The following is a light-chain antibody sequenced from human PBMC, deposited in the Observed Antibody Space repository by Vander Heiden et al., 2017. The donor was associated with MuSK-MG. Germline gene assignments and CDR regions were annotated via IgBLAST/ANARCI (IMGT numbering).Light chain of an antibody. Sequence: DIQMTQSPSSLSASVGDRVTITCRASQSISSYLNWYQQKPVKAPKLLIYAASSLQSGVPSRFSGSGSGTDFTLTISSLQPEDFATYYCQQSYSTPLTFCQGTNVAIK. CDR1: QSISSY. V-gene: IGKV1-39*01. J-gene: IGKJ1*01. CDR2: AAS. CDR3: QQSYSTPLT.